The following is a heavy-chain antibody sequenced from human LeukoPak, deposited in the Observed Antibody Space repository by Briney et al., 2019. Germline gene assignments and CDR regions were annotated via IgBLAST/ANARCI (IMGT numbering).Heavy chain of an antibody. V-gene: IGHV3-11*04. Sequence: GGSLRLSCAASGFAFSDFYMSWIRQAPGKGLEWVSYITRSGPTIYYADSVKGRFTISRDNAKNSLFLQMNSLRAEDTAVYYCARDRGWGEWLLLSYWGQGTLVTVSS. D-gene: IGHD3-3*01. J-gene: IGHJ4*02. CDR2: ITRSGPTI. CDR3: ARDRGWGEWLLLSY. CDR1: GFAFSDFY.